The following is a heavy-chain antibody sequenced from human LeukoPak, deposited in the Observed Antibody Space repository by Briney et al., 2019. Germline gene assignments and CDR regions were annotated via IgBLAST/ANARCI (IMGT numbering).Heavy chain of an antibody. CDR1: GFTFSTYN. J-gene: IGHJ4*02. CDR2: IYSGGST. V-gene: IGHV3-66*01. D-gene: IGHD6-19*01. Sequence: GGSLRLSCAASGFTFSTYNMNWVRQAPGKGLEWVSIIYSGGSTFYADSVKGRFTISRDNSKNTLYLQMNSLRAEDTAVYYCAREIRVAVAGTAFDYWGQGTLVTVSS. CDR3: AREIRVAVAGTAFDY.